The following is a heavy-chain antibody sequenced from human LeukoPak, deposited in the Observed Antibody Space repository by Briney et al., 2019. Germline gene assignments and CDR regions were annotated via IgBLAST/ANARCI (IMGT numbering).Heavy chain of an antibody. Sequence: GGSLRLSCAASGFTFSNYIMHWVRQAPGKGLDWVAVILENGSNQYYADSVKGRFTISRDNSKNTLFLQMNSLRGEDTAMYYCARVQGGGYRTADYWGQGTVVTVSS. CDR1: GFTFSNYI. D-gene: IGHD6-19*01. V-gene: IGHV3-30*04. CDR2: ILENGSNQ. J-gene: IGHJ4*02. CDR3: ARVQGGGYRTADY.